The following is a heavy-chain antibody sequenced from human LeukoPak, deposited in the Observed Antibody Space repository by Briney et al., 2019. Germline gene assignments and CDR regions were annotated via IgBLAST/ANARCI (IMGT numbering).Heavy chain of an antibody. J-gene: IGHJ3*02. Sequence: PGGSLRLSCAASGFTFSRYAMSWVRQAPGKGLEWVSAISGSGASTYYADSVEGRFTISRDNSKNTLYLQMNSLRAEDTAVYYCAKGAFGDNAFDIWGQGTMVTVSS. CDR2: ISGSGAST. CDR1: GFTFSRYA. D-gene: IGHD3-10*01. V-gene: IGHV3-23*01. CDR3: AKGAFGDNAFDI.